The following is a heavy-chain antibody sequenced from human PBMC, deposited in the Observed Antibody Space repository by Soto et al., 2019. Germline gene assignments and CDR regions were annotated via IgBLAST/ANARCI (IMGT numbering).Heavy chain of an antibody. D-gene: IGHD6-6*01. V-gene: IGHV3-33*01. CDR2: IWYDGSNK. Sequence: QVQLVESGGGVVQPGRSLRLSCAASGFTFSSYGMHWVRQAPGKGLEWVAVIWYDGSNKYYADSVKGRFTISRDNSKNTLYLQMNSLRAEDTAVYYCARGIAARPDDYYYGMDVWGQGTTVTASS. J-gene: IGHJ6*02. CDR3: ARGIAARPDDYYYGMDV. CDR1: GFTFSSYG.